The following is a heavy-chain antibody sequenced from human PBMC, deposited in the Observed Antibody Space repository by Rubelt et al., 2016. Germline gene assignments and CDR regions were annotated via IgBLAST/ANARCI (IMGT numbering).Heavy chain of an antibody. Sequence: QVQLQQWGAGLLKPSETLSLTCAVYGGSFSGYYWSWIRQPPGKGMEWIGEINHSGSTNYNPSLKSRVTISVYTSKNQFSLKLSSVTAADTAVYYWARGKEGLGVTMMDYWGQGTLVTVSS. J-gene: IGHJ4*02. D-gene: IGHD3-22*01. V-gene: IGHV4-34*01. CDR1: GGSFSGYY. CDR3: ARGKEGLGVTMMDY. CDR2: INHSGST.